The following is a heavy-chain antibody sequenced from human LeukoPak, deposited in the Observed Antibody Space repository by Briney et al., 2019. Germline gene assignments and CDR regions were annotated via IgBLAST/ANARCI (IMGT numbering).Heavy chain of an antibody. CDR3: ARQDTAMECFDY. V-gene: IGHV4-39*01. CDR2: IYYSGST. D-gene: IGHD5-18*01. J-gene: IGHJ4*02. CDR1: GGSISSSSYY. Sequence: SETLSLTCTVSGGSISSSSYYWGWIRQPPGKGLEWIGSIYYSGSTYYNPSLKSRVTISVDTSKNQFSLKLSSVTAADTAVYYCARQDTAMECFDYWGQGTLVTASS.